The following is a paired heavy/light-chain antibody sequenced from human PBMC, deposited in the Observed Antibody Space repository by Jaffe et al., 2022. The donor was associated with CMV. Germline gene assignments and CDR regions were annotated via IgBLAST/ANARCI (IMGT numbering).Light chain of an antibody. CDR3: CSYAGRYTYV. CDR2: DVN. J-gene: IGLJ1*01. V-gene: IGLV2-11*01. CDR1: SSDIGYYNY. Sequence: QSALTQPRSVSGSPGQSVTISCTGTSSDIGYYNYVSWYQQHPGKAPKLMIYDVNKRSSGVPDRFSASKSGNTASLTVSGLQAEDEADYYCCSYAGRYTYVFGTATKVTVL.
Heavy chain of an antibody. V-gene: IGHV5-51*01. CDR3: ARAGGWGYYFYGMDV. D-gene: IGHD6-19*01. J-gene: IGHJ6*02. CDR2: IYPGDSDT. CDR1: GYSFNTYW. Sequence: EMQLVQSGAEVKKPGESLKISCKGSGYSFNTYWIGWVRQMPGKGLEWMGIIYPGDSDTRYSPSFEGQVTISADKSFSTAYLQWSSLKASDTAIYYCARAGGWGYYFYGMDVWGQGTTVTVSS.